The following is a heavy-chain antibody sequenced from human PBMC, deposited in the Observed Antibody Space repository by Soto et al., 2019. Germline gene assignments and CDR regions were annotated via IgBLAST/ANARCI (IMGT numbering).Heavy chain of an antibody. CDR1: GYTFTGYY. V-gene: IGHV1-2*04. D-gene: IGHD3-22*01. Sequence: ASVKVSCKASGYTFTGYYMHWVRQAPGQGLEWMGWINPNSGGTNYAQKFQGWVTMTRDTSISTAYMELSRLRSDDTAVYYCARSPYSSGYYYAIDYWGQGTQVTVSS. CDR2: INPNSGGT. J-gene: IGHJ4*02. CDR3: ARSPYSSGYYYAIDY.